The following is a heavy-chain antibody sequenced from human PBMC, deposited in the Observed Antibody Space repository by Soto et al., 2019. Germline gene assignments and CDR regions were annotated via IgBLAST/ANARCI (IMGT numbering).Heavy chain of an antibody. J-gene: IGHJ4*02. D-gene: IGHD6-25*01. CDR1: GGTLSNYA. CDR3: ARGGFSSGWRFDY. Sequence: SVKVSCKASGGTLSNYAISWVRQAPGQGLEWMGGIMATFGPANSAQKFQGRVRIIADKSTDTAYLELSSLRSEDTAVYYCARGGFSSGWRFDYWGQGTLVTVSS. CDR2: IMATFGPA. V-gene: IGHV1-69*06.